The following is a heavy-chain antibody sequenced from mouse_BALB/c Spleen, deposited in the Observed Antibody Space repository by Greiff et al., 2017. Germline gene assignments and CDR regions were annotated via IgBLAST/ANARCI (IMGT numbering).Heavy chain of an antibody. CDR3: AREGGNYAAWFAY. J-gene: IGHJ3*01. CDR2: IWSGGST. Sequence: QVQLKESGPGLVQPSQSLSITCTVSGFSLTSYGVHWVRQSPGKGLEWLGVIWSGGSTDYNAAFISRLSISKDNSKSQVFFKMNSLQANDTAIYYCAREGGNYAAWFAYWGQGTLVTVSA. D-gene: IGHD2-1*01. CDR1: GFSLTSYG. V-gene: IGHV2-2*02.